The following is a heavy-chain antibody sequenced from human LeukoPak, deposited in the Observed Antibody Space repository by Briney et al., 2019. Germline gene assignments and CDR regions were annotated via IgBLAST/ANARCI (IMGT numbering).Heavy chain of an antibody. Sequence: GGSLRLSCAASGFTFSSYAMSWVRQAPGKGLECISGFSGSGGSTYYADSVKGRFTISRDNPKNTLYLQMNSLRAEDTAVYYCAKDSEGVGAFDYWGQGTLVTVSS. CDR3: AKDSEGVGAFDY. J-gene: IGHJ4*02. V-gene: IGHV3-23*01. CDR2: FSGSGGST. CDR1: GFTFSSYA. D-gene: IGHD1-26*01.